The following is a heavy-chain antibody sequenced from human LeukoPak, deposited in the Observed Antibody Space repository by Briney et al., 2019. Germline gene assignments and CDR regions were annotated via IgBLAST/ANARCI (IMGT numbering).Heavy chain of an antibody. D-gene: IGHD5-12*01. Sequence: ASVKVSCKASGYTFTSYYMHWVRQAPGQGPEWMGIINPSGGSTSYAQKFQGRVTMTRDTSTSTVYMELSSLRSEDTAVYYCARERENSGYDSGEFDYWGQGTLVTVSS. CDR2: INPSGGST. J-gene: IGHJ4*02. CDR1: GYTFTSYY. CDR3: ARERENSGYDSGEFDY. V-gene: IGHV1-46*01.